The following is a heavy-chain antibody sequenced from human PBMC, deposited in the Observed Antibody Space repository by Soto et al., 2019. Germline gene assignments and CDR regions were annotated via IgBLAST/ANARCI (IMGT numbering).Heavy chain of an antibody. V-gene: IGHV1-69*12. CDR3: ASGIQLWLRRINNGYSG. CDR2: IIPMFGTA. CDR1: GGTFSTYA. J-gene: IGHJ4*02. D-gene: IGHD5-18*01. Sequence: QVQLVQSGAEVKKPESSVKVSCKAPGGTFSTYAIIWFRKPPGQGLEWMGGIIPMFGTANYAQRFQDRVTITADESTNTVYMELSSLRSEDTAVYFCASGIQLWLRRINNGYSGWGQGTLVTVSS.